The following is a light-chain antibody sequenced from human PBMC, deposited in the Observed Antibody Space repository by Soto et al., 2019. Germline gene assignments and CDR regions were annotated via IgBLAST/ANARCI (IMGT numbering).Light chain of an antibody. CDR3: QPYPDRPRT. Sequence: EIVLTQSPATLSVSPGDRATLSCSASQYIGSTIAWYQQRSGQAPRLLIFDASIRLPTVPARFSGSVSGTEFTLTINGRQSEDFAVYFCQPYPDRPRTFGQETKVDIK. V-gene: IGKV3-15*01. CDR2: DAS. CDR1: QYIGST. J-gene: IGKJ1*01.